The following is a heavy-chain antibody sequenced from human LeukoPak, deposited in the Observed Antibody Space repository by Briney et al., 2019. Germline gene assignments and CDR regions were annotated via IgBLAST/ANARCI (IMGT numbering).Heavy chain of an antibody. CDR3: AKDLSSSTSCYTY. D-gene: IGHD2-2*02. CDR2: ISSSGSYI. CDR1: GFTFSSYS. V-gene: IGHV3-21*01. Sequence: GGSLRLSCAASGFTFSSYSMNWVRQAPGKGLECVSSISSSGSYIYYADSVKGRFTISRDNAKNSLYLQMDSLRVEDTAVYYCAKDLSSSTSCYTYWGQGTLVTVSS. J-gene: IGHJ4*02.